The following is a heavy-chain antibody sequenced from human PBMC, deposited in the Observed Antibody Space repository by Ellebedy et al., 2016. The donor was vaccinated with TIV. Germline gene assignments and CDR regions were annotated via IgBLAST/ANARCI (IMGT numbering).Heavy chain of an antibody. D-gene: IGHD5-18*01. Sequence: ASVKVSCKASGYTFTTYDINWVRQATGQGLEWMGWMNPNSGNTDYAQKFQDRVIMTRNTSISTAYMESYSLTSEDTAVYYCARGGYSYPEDFDFWGQGSLVTVSS. CDR1: GYTFTTYD. CDR2: MNPNSGNT. CDR3: ARGGYSYPEDFDF. V-gene: IGHV1-8*01. J-gene: IGHJ4*02.